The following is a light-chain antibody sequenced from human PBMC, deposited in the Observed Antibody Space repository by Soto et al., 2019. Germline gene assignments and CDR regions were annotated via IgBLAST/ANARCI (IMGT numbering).Light chain of an antibody. V-gene: IGKV1-5*03. CDR2: KAS. CDR3: QQYNSYRT. J-gene: IGKJ1*01. CDR1: QSISSW. Sequence: DIQMTQSPSTLSASLGDRVTITCRASQSISSWLAWYQQKPGKAPKLLIRKASTLESGVPSRFSGSASGTEFTLTISSLQPDDFATNYCQQYNSYRTFGQGTKVEI.